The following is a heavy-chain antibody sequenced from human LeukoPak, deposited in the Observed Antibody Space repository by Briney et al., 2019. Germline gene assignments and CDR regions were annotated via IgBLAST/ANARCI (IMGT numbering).Heavy chain of an antibody. V-gene: IGHV3-30*03. Sequence: GGSLRLSCAASGFTFSSYGMHWVRQAPGKGLEWVAVISYDGSNKYYADSVKGRFTISRDNSKNTLYLQMNSLRAEDTAVYYCARGSDYYFHSSMPYWGQGTLVTVSS. CDR3: ARGSDYYFHSSMPY. J-gene: IGHJ4*02. CDR2: ISYDGSNK. D-gene: IGHD3-22*01. CDR1: GFTFSSYG.